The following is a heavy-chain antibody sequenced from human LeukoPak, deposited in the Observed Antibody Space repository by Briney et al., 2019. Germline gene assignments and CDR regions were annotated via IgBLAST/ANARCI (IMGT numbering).Heavy chain of an antibody. CDR2: ISAYNGNT. D-gene: IGHD4-17*01. V-gene: IGHV1-18*01. J-gene: IGHJ6*02. Sequence: ASVKVSCKASGYTFTSYGISWVRQAPGQGLEWMGWISAYNGNTNYAQKLQGRVTMTTDTSTSTAYMELRSLRSDDTAVYYCARESDYPYYYYGMDVWGQGTTDTVSS. CDR3: ARESDYPYYYYGMDV. CDR1: GYTFTSYG.